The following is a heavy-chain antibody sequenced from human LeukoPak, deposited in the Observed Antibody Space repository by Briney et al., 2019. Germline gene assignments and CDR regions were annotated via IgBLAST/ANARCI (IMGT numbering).Heavy chain of an antibody. CDR2: ISAYNGNT. CDR3: ARGLTRRDGYNVYGY. Sequence: GASVKVSCKASGYTFTSYGISWVRQAPGQGLEWMGWISAYNGNTNYAQKLQGRATMTTDTSTSTAYMELRSLRSDDTAVYYCARGLTRRDGYNVYGYWGQGTLVTVSS. D-gene: IGHD5-24*01. J-gene: IGHJ4*02. V-gene: IGHV1-18*01. CDR1: GYTFTSYG.